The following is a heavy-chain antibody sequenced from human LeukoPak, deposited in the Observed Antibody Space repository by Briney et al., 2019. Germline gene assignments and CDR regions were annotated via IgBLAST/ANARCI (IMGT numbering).Heavy chain of an antibody. CDR3: IRTLIVATSPYMDV. V-gene: IGHV3-74*01. Sequence: GGSLRLSCAASGFTFSSYWMHWVRQAPGKGLVWVSRVNSDGTGTTYADSVEGRFTISRDNAKNTVYLQMNSLRAEDTAIYHCIRTLIVATSPYMDVWGKGTTVTVSS. D-gene: IGHD5-12*01. CDR2: VNSDGTGT. J-gene: IGHJ6*03. CDR1: GFTFSSYW.